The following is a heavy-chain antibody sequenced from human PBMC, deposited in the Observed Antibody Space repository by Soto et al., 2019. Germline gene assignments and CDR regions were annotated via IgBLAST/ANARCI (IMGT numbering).Heavy chain of an antibody. CDR3: ARDPRIVGAIHWFDP. J-gene: IGHJ5*02. V-gene: IGHV1-69*13. D-gene: IGHD1-26*01. Sequence: ASVKVSCKASGGTFSSYAISWVRQAPGQGLEWMGGITPIFGTANYAQKFQGRVTITADESTSTAYMELSSLRSEDTAVYYCARDPRIVGAIHWFDPWGQGTLVTVSS. CDR1: GGTFSSYA. CDR2: ITPIFGTA.